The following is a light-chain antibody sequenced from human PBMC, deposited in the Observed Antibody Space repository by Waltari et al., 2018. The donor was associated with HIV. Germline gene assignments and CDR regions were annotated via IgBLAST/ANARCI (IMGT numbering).Light chain of an antibody. CDR2: VGTGGIVG. CDR1: SGYSNYK. V-gene: IGLV9-49*01. J-gene: IGLJ3*02. CDR3: GADHGSGSNFRRV. Sequence: QPVLTQPPPASAPLGASVTLTCTLSSGYSNYKVDWYHPRPGKGPRFVMRVGTGGIVGSKGDGIPDRFSVLGSGLNRYLTIKNIQEEDESDYHCGADHGSGSNFRRVFGGGTKLTVL.